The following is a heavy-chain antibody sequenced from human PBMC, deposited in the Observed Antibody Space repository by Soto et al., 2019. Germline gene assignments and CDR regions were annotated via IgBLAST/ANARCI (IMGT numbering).Heavy chain of an antibody. CDR3: ARQRTAKYYDYGMDV. Sequence: QVQLVQSGAEVKKPGSSVKVSCKASGGTFSSYAISWVRQAPGQGLEWMGGIIPIFGTANYAQKFQGRVKITADESTSTAYRELSSLRSEDTAVYYCARQRTAKYYDYGMDVGGQGTTVTVSS. V-gene: IGHV1-69*01. CDR1: GGTFSSYA. CDR2: IIPIFGTA. D-gene: IGHD6-25*01. J-gene: IGHJ6*02.